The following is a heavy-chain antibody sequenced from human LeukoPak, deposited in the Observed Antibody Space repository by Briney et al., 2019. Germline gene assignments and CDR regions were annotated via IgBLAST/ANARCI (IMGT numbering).Heavy chain of an antibody. CDR3: ARHSGSYLYYRMDV. Sequence: SETLSLTCTVSGVSISGYYWSWIRQPPGKGLEWIGYIYYSGSTNYNPSLKSRVTISVDTSKNQFSLKLSSVTAADTAVYYCARHSGSYLYYRMDVWGQGTTVTVSS. V-gene: IGHV4-59*08. J-gene: IGHJ6*02. CDR1: GVSISGYY. CDR2: IYYSGST. D-gene: IGHD1-26*01.